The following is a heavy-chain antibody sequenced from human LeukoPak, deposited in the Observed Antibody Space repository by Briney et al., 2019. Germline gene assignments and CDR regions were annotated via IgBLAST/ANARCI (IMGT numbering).Heavy chain of an antibody. V-gene: IGHV1-2*02. J-gene: IGHJ6*02. CDR3: ARGFDSGYDYNYYYYGMDV. Sequence: ASVKLSCKASGYTFTGYYMHWVRQAPGQGLEWMGWINTKSGGTNYAQKFQGRVTMTRDTSISTAYRELSRLRSDDTAVYYCARGFDSGYDYNYYYYGMDVWGQGTTVTVSS. CDR1: GYTFTGYY. CDR2: INTKSGGT. D-gene: IGHD5-12*01.